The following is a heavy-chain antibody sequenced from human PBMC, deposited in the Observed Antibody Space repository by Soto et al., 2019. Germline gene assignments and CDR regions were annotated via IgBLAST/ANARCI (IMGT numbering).Heavy chain of an antibody. CDR1: GGSFSGYY. J-gene: IGHJ6*02. Sequence: SETLSLTCAVYGGSFSGYYWSWIRQPPGKGLERIGEINHSGNTNYNPSHKSRITITVDTSKNQFSLKMSSVTAADTSLYYCARGKAAAGTRRVGYYYGMDVWGQGTTVT. CDR3: ARGKAAAGTRRVGYYYGMDV. CDR2: INHSGNT. D-gene: IGHD6-13*01. V-gene: IGHV4-34*01.